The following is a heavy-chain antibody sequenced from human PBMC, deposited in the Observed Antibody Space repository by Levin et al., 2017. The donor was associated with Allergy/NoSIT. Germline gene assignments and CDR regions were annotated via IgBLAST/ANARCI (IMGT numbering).Heavy chain of an antibody. J-gene: IGHJ3*02. CDR3: AGAGSSEQWQWAFDI. CDR2: IYYSGST. V-gene: IGHV4-59*01. D-gene: IGHD6-19*01. CDR1: GGSISSYY. Sequence: KPSETLSLTCTVSGGSISSYYWSWIRQPPGKGLEWIGYIYYSGSTNYNPSLKSRVTISVDTSKNQFSLKLSSVAAAGKAVYYCAGAGSSEQWQWAFDIWGQGTMVTVSS.